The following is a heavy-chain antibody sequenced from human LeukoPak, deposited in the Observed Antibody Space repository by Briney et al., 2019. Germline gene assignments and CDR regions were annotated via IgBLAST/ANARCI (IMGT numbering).Heavy chain of an antibody. CDR1: GGSISSSSYY. D-gene: IGHD3-22*01. V-gene: IGHV4-39*07. CDR3: ARDVWLSPYFDY. CDR2: IYYSGST. J-gene: IGHJ4*02. Sequence: PSETLSLTCTVSGGSISSSSYYWGWIRQPPGKGLEWIGSIYYSGSTYYNPSLKGRVTISVDTSKNQFSLKLSSVTAADTAVYYCARDVWLSPYFDYWGQGTLVTVSS.